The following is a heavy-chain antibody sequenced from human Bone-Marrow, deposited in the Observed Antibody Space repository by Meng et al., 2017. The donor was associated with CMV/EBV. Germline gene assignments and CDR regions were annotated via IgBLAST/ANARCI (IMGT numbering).Heavy chain of an antibody. CDR2: MNPNSGNT. D-gene: IGHD6-6*01. CDR3: ARTARPSAWFDP. V-gene: IGHV1-8*01. Sequence: ASVKVSCKASGYTFTSYDINWVRQATGQGLEWMGWMNPNSGNTGYAQKFQGRVTMTRNTSISTAYMELSSLRSDDTAVYYCARTARPSAWFDPWGQGTLVTVSS. J-gene: IGHJ5*02. CDR1: GYTFTSYD.